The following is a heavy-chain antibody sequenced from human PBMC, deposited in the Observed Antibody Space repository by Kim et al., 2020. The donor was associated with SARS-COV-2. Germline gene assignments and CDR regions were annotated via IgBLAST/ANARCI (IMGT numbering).Heavy chain of an antibody. J-gene: IGHJ2*01. CDR1: GGSVSSGSYY. Sequence: SETLSLTCTVSGGSVSSGSYYWSWIRQPPGKGLEWIGYIYYSGSTNYNPSLKSRVTISVDTSKNQFSLKLSSVTAADTAVYYCARAPAGYYYDSSGYRGTSFDLWGRGTLVTVSS. V-gene: IGHV4-61*01. CDR3: ARAPAGYYYDSSGYRGTSFDL. CDR2: IYYSGST. D-gene: IGHD3-22*01.